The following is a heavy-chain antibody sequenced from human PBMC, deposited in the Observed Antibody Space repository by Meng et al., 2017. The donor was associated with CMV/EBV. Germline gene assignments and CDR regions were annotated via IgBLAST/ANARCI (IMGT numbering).Heavy chain of an antibody. V-gene: IGHV1-3*02. J-gene: IGHJ6*02. CDR2: SNAGNGNT. D-gene: IGHD6-13*01. CDR1: GYTFTSYA. CDR3: ARNEPHGYSSSWYGRPISYYGMDV. Sequence: ASVKVSCKASGYTFTSYAMHWVRQAPGQRLEWMGWSNAGNGNTKYSQEFQGRVTITRDTSASTAYMELSSLRSEDAAVYYCARNEPHGYSSSWYGRPISYYGMDVWGQGTTVTVSS.